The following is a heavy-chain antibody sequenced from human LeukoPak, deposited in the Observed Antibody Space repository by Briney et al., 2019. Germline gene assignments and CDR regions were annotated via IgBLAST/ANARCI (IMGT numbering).Heavy chain of an antibody. D-gene: IGHD6-13*01. CDR2: INAYKGKT. Sequence: ASVKVSYKASGYTFTSYGISWVGQAPGQGLEGMGWINAYKGKTNYARKHQGRGTITTDTDTSPAYMELRSLRADDPAAQLCVRDLPLVFIAAAGSYGYWGQGTLVTVSS. CDR3: VRDLPLVFIAAAGSYGY. CDR1: GYTFTSYG. J-gene: IGHJ4*02. V-gene: IGHV1-18*01.